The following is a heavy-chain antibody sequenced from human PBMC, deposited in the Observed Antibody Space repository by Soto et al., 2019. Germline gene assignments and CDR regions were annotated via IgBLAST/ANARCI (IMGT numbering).Heavy chain of an antibody. CDR2: INQDERVK. CDR1: GFTLRNYW. V-gene: IGHV3-7*04. J-gene: IGHJ5*02. CDR3: ARDQFLEIGSSYYDLFDF. D-gene: IGHD3-22*01. Sequence: PGGSLRLSCAASGFTLRNYWIVWVRQAPGKGLEWVANINQDERVKNYADSVKGRFTISRDNAQNSGFLQMNSLEAGDTGTYYCARDQFLEIGSSYYDLFDFWGLRSLDTGSS.